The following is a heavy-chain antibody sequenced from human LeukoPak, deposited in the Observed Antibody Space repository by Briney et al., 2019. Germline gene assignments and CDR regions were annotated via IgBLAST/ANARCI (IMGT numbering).Heavy chain of an antibody. D-gene: IGHD3-9*01. CDR1: GGTFSSYA. V-gene: IGHV1-69*13. CDR2: IIPIFGTA. Sequence: ASVKVSCKASGGTFSSYAISWVRQAPGQGLEWMGGIIPIFGTANYAQKFQGRVTITADESTSTAYMELSSLRSEDTAVYYCARDSRYFNWLPLDYWGQGTLVTVSS. J-gene: IGHJ4*02. CDR3: ARDSRYFNWLPLDY.